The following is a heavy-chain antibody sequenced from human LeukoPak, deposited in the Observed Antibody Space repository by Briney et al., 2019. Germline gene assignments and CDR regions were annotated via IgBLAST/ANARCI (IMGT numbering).Heavy chain of an antibody. Sequence: GGSLRLSYAASGFTFDDYSMTWVRQAPGKGLEWVSSINRNGGSTGYADSVKGRFTISRENAKNSLYLQMNSLRAEDTAVYYCAKLVYDILTGYYPYMDVWGKGTTVTISS. D-gene: IGHD3-9*01. V-gene: IGHV3-20*03. CDR3: AKLVYDILTGYYPYMDV. CDR1: GFTFDDYS. J-gene: IGHJ6*03. CDR2: INRNGGST.